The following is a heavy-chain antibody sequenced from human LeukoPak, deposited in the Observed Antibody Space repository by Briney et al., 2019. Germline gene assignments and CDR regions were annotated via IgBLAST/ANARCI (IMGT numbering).Heavy chain of an antibody. Sequence: GGSLRLSCAASGFTFSSYGMHWVRQAPGKGLEWVAVISYDGSNKYYAGSVKGRFTISRDNSKNTLYLQMNSLRAEDTAVYYCAKDAGKSGSGWYEDYWGQGTLVTVSS. CDR3: AKDAGKSGSGWYEDY. J-gene: IGHJ4*02. CDR1: GFTFSSYG. CDR2: ISYDGSNK. V-gene: IGHV3-30*18. D-gene: IGHD6-19*01.